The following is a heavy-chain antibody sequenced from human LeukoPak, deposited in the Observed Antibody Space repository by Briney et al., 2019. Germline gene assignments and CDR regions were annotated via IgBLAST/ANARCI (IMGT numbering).Heavy chain of an antibody. D-gene: IGHD2-2*01. J-gene: IGHJ4*02. Sequence: GGSLRLSCTASGFTFGDYAMSWFRQAPGKGLEWVGFIRSKAYGGTTEYAASVKGRFTISRDDSKSIAYLQMNSRKTEDTAVYYCTRVHRRYCSSTSCRPAYFDYWGQGTLVTVSS. CDR2: IRSKAYGGTT. V-gene: IGHV3-49*03. CDR1: GFTFGDYA. CDR3: TRVHRRYCSSTSCRPAYFDY.